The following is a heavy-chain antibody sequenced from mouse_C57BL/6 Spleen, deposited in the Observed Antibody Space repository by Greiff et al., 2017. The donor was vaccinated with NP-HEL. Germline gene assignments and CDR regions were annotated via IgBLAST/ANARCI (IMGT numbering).Heavy chain of an antibody. Sequence: QVQLQQPGAELVKPGASVKMSCKASGYTFTSYWITWVKQRPGQGLEWIGDIYPGSGSTNYNEKFKSKATLTVDTSSSTAYMQLSSLTSEDSAVYYCARGGHYYGSSYYAMDYWGQGTSVTVSS. CDR1: GYTFTSYW. V-gene: IGHV1-55*01. CDR2: IYPGSGST. D-gene: IGHD1-1*01. CDR3: ARGGHYYGSSYYAMDY. J-gene: IGHJ4*01.